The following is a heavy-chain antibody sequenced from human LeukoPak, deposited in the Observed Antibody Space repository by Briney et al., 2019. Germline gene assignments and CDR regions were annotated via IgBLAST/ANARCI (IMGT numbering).Heavy chain of an antibody. D-gene: IGHD3-10*01. CDR1: GFTFSNYA. V-gene: IGHV3-15*01. Sequence: GSLRLSCAASGFTFSNYAMSWVRQAPGKGLEWVGRIKSKTDGGTTDYAAPVKGRFTISRDDSKNTLYLQMNSLKTEDTAVYYCISITLVRGVVPGPDYWGQGTLVTVSS. CDR3: ISITLVRGVVPGPDY. J-gene: IGHJ4*02. CDR2: IKSKTDGGTT.